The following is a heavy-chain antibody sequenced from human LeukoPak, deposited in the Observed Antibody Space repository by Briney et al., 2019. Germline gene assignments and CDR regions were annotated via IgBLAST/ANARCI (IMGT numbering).Heavy chain of an antibody. Sequence: SETLSLTCAVYGGSFSGYYWSWIRQPPGKGLEWIGEINHSGSTNYNPSLKSRVTISVDTSKNQFSLKLSSVTAADTAVYYCARGGVAHSSSWYYYYYGMDVWGQGTAVTVSS. CDR3: ARGGVAHSSSWYYYYYGMDV. V-gene: IGHV4-34*01. CDR1: GGSFSGYY. J-gene: IGHJ6*02. CDR2: INHSGST. D-gene: IGHD6-13*01.